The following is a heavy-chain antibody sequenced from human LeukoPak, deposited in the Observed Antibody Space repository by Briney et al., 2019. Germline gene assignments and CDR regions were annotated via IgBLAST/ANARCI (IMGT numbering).Heavy chain of an antibody. J-gene: IGHJ2*01. D-gene: IGHD3-10*01. CDR2: LYSGGSI. Sequence: GGSLRLSCAASGFNVSRNYMSWVRQAPGKGLEWVSVLYSGGSIYYADSVKGRFTISRDNSKNTLYLQMNSLRVEDTAVYYCARDYYGSGTFDLWGRGTLVTVSS. V-gene: IGHV3-53*01. CDR1: GFNVSRNY. CDR3: ARDYYGSGTFDL.